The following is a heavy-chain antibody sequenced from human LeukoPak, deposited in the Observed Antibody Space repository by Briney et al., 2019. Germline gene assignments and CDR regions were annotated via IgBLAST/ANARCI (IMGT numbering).Heavy chain of an antibody. V-gene: IGHV1-18*01. CDR1: GYTSTTYG. Sequence: ASVKVSCKASGYTSTTYGISWVRQAPGHGLEWMGWISTFNGHTNYAQSRQDRVTMTTDTSTSTVYMELSSLISDDTAVYYCARVDTVNYYYYMDVWGKGTPVTVSS. J-gene: IGHJ6*03. D-gene: IGHD5-18*01. CDR3: ARVDTVNYYYYMDV. CDR2: ISTFNGHT.